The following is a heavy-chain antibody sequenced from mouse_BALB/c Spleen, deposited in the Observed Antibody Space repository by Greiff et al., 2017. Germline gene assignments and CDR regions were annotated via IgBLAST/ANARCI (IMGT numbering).Heavy chain of an antibody. D-gene: IGHD2-4*01. V-gene: IGHV1-87*01. Sequence: VQLQQSGAELARPGASVKLSCKASGYTFTSYWMQWVKQRPGQGLEWIGAIYPGDGDTRYTQKFKGKATLTADKSSSTAYMQLSSLASEDSAVYYCARAMITAMDYWGQGTSVTVSS. CDR1: GYTFTSYW. CDR2: IYPGDGDT. J-gene: IGHJ4*01. CDR3: ARAMITAMDY.